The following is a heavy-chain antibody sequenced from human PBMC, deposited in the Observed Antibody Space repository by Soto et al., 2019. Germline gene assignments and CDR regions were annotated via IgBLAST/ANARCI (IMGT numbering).Heavy chain of an antibody. D-gene: IGHD3-3*01. Sequence: SVKVSCKASGGTFSSYAISWVRQAPGQGLEWMGGIIPIFGTANYAQKFQGRVTITADKSTSTAYMELSSLRSEDTAVYYCAGYRYYDFWSGSEAPYWSGMDVWGQGTTVTVSS. CDR3: AGYRYYDFWSGSEAPYWSGMDV. CDR1: GGTFSSYA. J-gene: IGHJ6*02. CDR2: IIPIFGTA. V-gene: IGHV1-69*06.